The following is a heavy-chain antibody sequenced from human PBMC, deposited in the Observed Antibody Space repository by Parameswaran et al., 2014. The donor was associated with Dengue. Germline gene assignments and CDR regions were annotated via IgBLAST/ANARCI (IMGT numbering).Heavy chain of an antibody. CDR2: IYYSGST. CDR3: ASLQYDSSGYRPFGY. J-gene: IGHJ4*02. V-gene: IGHV4-39*01. Sequence: PGKRLEWIGSIYYSGSTYYNPSLKSRVTISVDTSKNQFSLKLSSVTAADTAVYYCASLQYDSSGYRPFGYWGQGTLVTVSS. D-gene: IGHD3-22*01.